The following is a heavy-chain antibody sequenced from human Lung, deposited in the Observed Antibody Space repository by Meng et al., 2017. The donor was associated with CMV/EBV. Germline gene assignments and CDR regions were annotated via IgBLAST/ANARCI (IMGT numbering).Heavy chain of an antibody. J-gene: IGHJ4*02. CDR2: AYYRSKWYT. V-gene: IGHV6-1*01. D-gene: IGHD3-22*01. Sequence: QTXSLTXXISGDSVSANNAAWNWFRQSPSRGLEWLGRAYYRSKWYTDYAVSVKRRTTINPDTSKNQFSLQLTSVTPEDTAVYYCARGYDNSLDYWGQGTLVTVSS. CDR3: ARGYDNSLDY. CDR1: GDSVSANNAA.